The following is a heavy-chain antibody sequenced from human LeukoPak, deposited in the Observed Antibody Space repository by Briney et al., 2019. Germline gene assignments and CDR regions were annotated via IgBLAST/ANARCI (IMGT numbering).Heavy chain of an antibody. Sequence: SETLSLTCVVSGYSIRNGDYWGWIRQSPGKGLEWIASMYNSVSIHYNPSLKSRVTILVDTSKNEFSLKMRSVTAADTAVYYCARNSSSGFFNYWGQGTLATVSS. J-gene: IGHJ4*02. V-gene: IGHV4-38-2*01. D-gene: IGHD6-6*01. CDR1: GYSIRNGDY. CDR3: ARNSSSGFFNY. CDR2: MYNSVSI.